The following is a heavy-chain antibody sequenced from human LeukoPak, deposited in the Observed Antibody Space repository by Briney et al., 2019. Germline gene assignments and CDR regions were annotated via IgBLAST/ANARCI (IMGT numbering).Heavy chain of an antibody. J-gene: IGHJ4*02. Sequence: ASVKVSCKASGYTFTGYYMHWVRQAPGQGLEWTGWINPNSGGTNYAQKFLGRVTMTRDTSISTAYMELSRLRSDDTAVYYCVRGSRAAGTVWGQGTLVTVSS. D-gene: IGHD6-13*01. CDR1: GYTFTGYY. V-gene: IGHV1-2*02. CDR2: INPNSGGT. CDR3: VRGSRAAGTV.